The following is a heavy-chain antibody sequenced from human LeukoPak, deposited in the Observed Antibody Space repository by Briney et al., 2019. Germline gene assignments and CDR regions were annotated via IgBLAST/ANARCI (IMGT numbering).Heavy chain of an antibody. J-gene: IGHJ4*02. CDR1: GGSFSGYY. CDR2: INHSGST. V-gene: IGHV4-34*01. CDR3: TAGTAAAGQFYYFDS. D-gene: IGHD6-13*01. Sequence: SETLSLTCAVYGGSFSGYYWSWIRQPPGKGLEWIGEINHSGSTNYNPSLKSRVTISVDTSKNQFSLKLSSVTAADTAVYYCTAGTAAAGQFYYFDSWGQGTLVTVSS.